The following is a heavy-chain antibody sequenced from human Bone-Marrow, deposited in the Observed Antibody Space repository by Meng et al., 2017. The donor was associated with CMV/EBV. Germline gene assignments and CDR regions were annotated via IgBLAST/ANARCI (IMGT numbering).Heavy chain of an antibody. CDR3: TRERLRWQPFHY. D-gene: IGHD4-23*01. CDR2: IKEDGSEK. V-gene: IGHV3-7*01. J-gene: IGHJ4*02. Sequence: GGSLRLSCRDSGLTFSTSWMTWVRQAPGKGLEWVANIKEDGSEKNYVDSVKGRFTISRDNARNSLYLQMNSLRAEDTAVYYCTRERLRWQPFHYWGQGTRVTGSS. CDR1: GLTFSTSW.